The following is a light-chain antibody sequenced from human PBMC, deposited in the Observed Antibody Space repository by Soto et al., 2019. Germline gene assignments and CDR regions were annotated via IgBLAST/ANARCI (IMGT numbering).Light chain of an antibody. CDR2: DAS. CDR3: QQYHTWT. CDR1: QSVSTW. Sequence: DIQMTQSPSTLSASVGDSVTVTCRASQSVSTWLAWYQQKPGKAPKLLISDASSFESGVPSRFGGSGSGTEFTLTISSLQPDDFATYYCQQYHTWTFGQGTKVDI. V-gene: IGKV1-5*01. J-gene: IGKJ1*01.